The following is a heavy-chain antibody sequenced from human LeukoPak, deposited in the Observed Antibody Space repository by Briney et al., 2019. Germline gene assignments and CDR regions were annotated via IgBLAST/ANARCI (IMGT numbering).Heavy chain of an antibody. Sequence: AGGSLRLSCAASGFNFNYVLMDWVRQAPGKGLEWVGRIRTNIEGETTDYAAPVKGRFTISRDDPKTTMYLHMNSLKTEDSAVYFCTTERNWELLRPYGLDIWGQGTTVTVSS. CDR3: TTERNWELLRPYGLDI. V-gene: IGHV3-15*01. D-gene: IGHD1-26*01. J-gene: IGHJ6*02. CDR1: GFNFNYVL. CDR2: IRTNIEGETT.